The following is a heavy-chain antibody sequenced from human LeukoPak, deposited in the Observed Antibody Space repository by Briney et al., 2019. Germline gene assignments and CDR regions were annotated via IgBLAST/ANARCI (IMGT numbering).Heavy chain of an antibody. D-gene: IGHD3-3*01. J-gene: IGHJ4*02. V-gene: IGHV4-34*01. Sequence: SETLSLTCAVYGGSFSGYYWSWIRQPPGKGLEWIGEINHSGSTNYNPSLKSRVTISVDTSKNQFSLKLSSVTAADTAVYYCARYDFNKFFDYWGQGTLVTVSS. CDR2: INHSGST. CDR1: GGSFSGYY. CDR3: ARYDFNKFFDY.